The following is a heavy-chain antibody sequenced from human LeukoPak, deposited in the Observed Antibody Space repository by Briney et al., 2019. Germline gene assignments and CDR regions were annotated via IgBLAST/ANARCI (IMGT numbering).Heavy chain of an antibody. J-gene: IGHJ3*02. CDR1: GFTFSSYG. D-gene: IGHD3-10*01. Sequence: GGSLRLSCAASGFTFSSYGMHWVRQAPGKGLEWVAVISYDGSNKYYADSVKGRFTISRDNSKNTLYLQMNSLRAEDTAVYYCAKRPHYGSGSPHEPRDDAFDIWGQGTMVTASS. CDR3: AKRPHYGSGSPHEPRDDAFDI. V-gene: IGHV3-30*18. CDR2: ISYDGSNK.